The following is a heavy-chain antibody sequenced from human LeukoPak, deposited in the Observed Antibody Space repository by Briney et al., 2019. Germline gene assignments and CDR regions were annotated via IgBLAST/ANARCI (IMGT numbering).Heavy chain of an antibody. CDR3: ATGVRGYNSALDY. J-gene: IGHJ4*02. V-gene: IGHV3-21*01. CDR2: ISSGSSYI. D-gene: IGHD6-19*01. Sequence: GGSLRLSCAASGFTFSNYYMNWVRQAPGEGLEWVSSISSGSSYIYYADSLKGRFTISRDNAKNSLYLQMNSLRAEDTAVYYCATGVRGYNSALDYWGQGTLVTVSP. CDR1: GFTFSNYY.